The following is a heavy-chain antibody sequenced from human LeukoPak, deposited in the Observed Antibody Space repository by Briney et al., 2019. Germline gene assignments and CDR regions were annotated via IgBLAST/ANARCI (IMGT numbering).Heavy chain of an antibody. D-gene: IGHD5-18*01. V-gene: IGHV3-23*01. CDR3: ARDSGYSGAHDY. J-gene: IGHJ4*02. Sequence: GGSLRLSCAASGFTFSSYAMSWVRQAPGKGLEWVSAISGSGGSTYYADSVKGRFTISRDNSKNTLYLQMNSLRAEDTAVYYCARDSGYSGAHDYWGQGTLVTVSS. CDR1: GFTFSSYA. CDR2: ISGSGGST.